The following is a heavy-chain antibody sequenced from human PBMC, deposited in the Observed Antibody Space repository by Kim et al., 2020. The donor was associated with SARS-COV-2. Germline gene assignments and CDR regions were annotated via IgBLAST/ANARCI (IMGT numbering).Heavy chain of an antibody. J-gene: IGHJ6*02. CDR1: GYTFTSYY. CDR2: INPSGGST. V-gene: IGHV1-46*01. CDR3: ARGVLLWFWEILTGMAV. Sequence: ASVKVSCKASGYTFTSYYMHWVRQAPGQGLEWMGIINPSGGSTSYAQKFQGRVTMTSDTSTSTVYMELSSLRSEDTAVYYCARGVLLWFWEILTGMAVWGQWTSDTVPS. D-gene: IGHD3-10*01.